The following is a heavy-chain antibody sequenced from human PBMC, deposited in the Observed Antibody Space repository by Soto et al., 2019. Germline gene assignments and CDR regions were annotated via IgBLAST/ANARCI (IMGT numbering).Heavy chain of an antibody. V-gene: IGHV1-69*13. CDR3: AGASDSSCYNWLDP. CDR2: TIPTIGTT. Sequence: ASVKVSCKAPGGNFSSNGIRWVRQAPEQGLEFMSGTIPTIGTTNSAHKFRGRVTITAEESTGTAYMELSSLRSDDTAVYYCAGASDSSCYNWLDPWGQGTLVTVSS. CDR1: GGNFSSNG. J-gene: IGHJ5*02. D-gene: IGHD5-18*01.